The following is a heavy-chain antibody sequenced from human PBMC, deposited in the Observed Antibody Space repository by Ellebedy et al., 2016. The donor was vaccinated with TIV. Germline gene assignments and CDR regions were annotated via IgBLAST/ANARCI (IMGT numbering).Heavy chain of an antibody. Sequence: PGGSLRLSCAASGFTFSSYWMHWVRQAPGMGLVWVSRIYSDGSITSYVDSVEGRFTISRDKAKNTLYLQMNSLTAEDTAVYYCARNADIMAPFDHWGQGALVAVSS. CDR2: IYSDGSIT. CDR3: ARNADIMAPFDH. V-gene: IGHV3-74*01. D-gene: IGHD2-15*01. J-gene: IGHJ4*02. CDR1: GFTFSSYW.